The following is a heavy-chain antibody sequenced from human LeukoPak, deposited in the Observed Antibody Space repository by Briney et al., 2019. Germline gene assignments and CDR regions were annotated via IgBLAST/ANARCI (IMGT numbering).Heavy chain of an antibody. J-gene: IGHJ1*01. CDR1: RVTFSSYT. V-gene: IGHV1-69*02. Sequence: SVKFSCKASRVTFSSYTITWVPQAPRQGREWMGRIIVILGIANYARKFQGRVKINADKSTSTAYMELSSLRSEDTAVYYCARDYENCSSTSRRIFQHWGQGTLVTVSS. CDR3: ARDYENCSSTSRRIFQH. CDR2: IIVILGIA. D-gene: IGHD2-2*01.